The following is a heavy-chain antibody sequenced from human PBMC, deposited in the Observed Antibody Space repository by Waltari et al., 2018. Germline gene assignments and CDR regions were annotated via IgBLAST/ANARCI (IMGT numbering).Heavy chain of an antibody. Sequence: QVQLVESGGGVVQPGGSLRLSCAASGFTFSSYGMHWVRQAPGKGLEWVAFIRYDGSNKYYADSVKGRFTISRDNSKNTLYLQMNSLRAEDTAVYYCAKAATVVVPAAMYYWGQGTLVTVSS. V-gene: IGHV3-30*02. CDR3: AKAATVVVPAAMYY. J-gene: IGHJ4*02. CDR2: IRYDGSNK. D-gene: IGHD2-2*01. CDR1: GFTFSSYG.